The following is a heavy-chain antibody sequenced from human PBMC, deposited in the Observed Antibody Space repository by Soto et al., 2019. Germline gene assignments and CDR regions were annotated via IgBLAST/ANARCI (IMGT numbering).Heavy chain of an antibody. CDR1: GYTFTGYG. V-gene: IGHV1-18*04. D-gene: IGHD3-22*01. J-gene: IGHJ4*02. Sequence: XSVKVSCTASGYTFTGYGSRLVRQAPGQGLECMGWISAYNGNTNYAQKLQGRVTMTTDTSTSTAYMELRRLRSDDTAVYYCARDPLDYYDSSGFDYWGQGTLVTVSS. CDR2: ISAYNGNT. CDR3: ARDPLDYYDSSGFDY.